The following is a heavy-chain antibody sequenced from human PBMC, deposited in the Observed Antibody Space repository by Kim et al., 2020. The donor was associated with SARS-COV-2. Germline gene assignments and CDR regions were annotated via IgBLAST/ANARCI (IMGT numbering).Heavy chain of an antibody. CDR2: INAGNGKT. CDR3: ARDLGRGVSINAFDI. J-gene: IGHJ3*02. CDR1: GYTFTSYA. Sequence: ASVKVSCKASGYTFTSYAMHGVRQAPGQRREWMGWINAGNGKTKYSQKFQGRVTITRDTSASTAYMELSSLRSEDTAVYYCARDLGRGVSINAFDIWGQGTMVTVSS. V-gene: IGHV1-3*01. D-gene: IGHD3-10*01.